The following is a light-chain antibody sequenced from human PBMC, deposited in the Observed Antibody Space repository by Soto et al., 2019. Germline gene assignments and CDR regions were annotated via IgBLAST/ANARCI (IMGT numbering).Light chain of an antibody. V-gene: IGKV3-15*01. CDR2: GAS. CDR3: QQYRGT. J-gene: IGKJ3*01. CDR1: QSVSSN. Sequence: EIVMTQSPATLSVSPGERATLSCRASQSVSSNLAWYQQKPGQAPRLLIYGASTRATGIPARFSGSGSGTEFTLTISSLQSEDFAVYYCQQYRGTFGPGTKVDIK.